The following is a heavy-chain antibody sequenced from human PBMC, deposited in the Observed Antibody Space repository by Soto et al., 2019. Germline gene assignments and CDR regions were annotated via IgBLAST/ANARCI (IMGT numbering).Heavy chain of an antibody. CDR1: GFTFSTYV. CDR2: ISSRSSRT. V-gene: IGHV3-23*01. Sequence: GGSLRLSCAVSGFTFSTYVRAWVRQAPGKGLEWISAISSRSSRTYYADSVKGRFTISRDNSKSTLYLQMSSLTAEDTAVYYCATDIYELAPYFYDSWGQGT. D-gene: IGHD3-3*01. J-gene: IGHJ4*02. CDR3: ATDIYELAPYFYDS.